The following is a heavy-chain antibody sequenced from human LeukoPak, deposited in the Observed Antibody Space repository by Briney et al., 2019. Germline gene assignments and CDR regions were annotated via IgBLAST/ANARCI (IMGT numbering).Heavy chain of an antibody. CDR1: GGSISSYY. CDR2: IYYSGST. CDR3: ARDPDTDYFDY. D-gene: IGHD2-2*02. J-gene: IGHJ4*02. Sequence: SETLSLTCTVSGGSISSYYWSWIRQPPGKGLEWIGYIYYSGSTNYNPSLKSRVTISVDTSKNQFSLKLSSVTAADTAVYYCARDPDTDYFDYWGQRTLVTVSS. V-gene: IGHV4-59*01.